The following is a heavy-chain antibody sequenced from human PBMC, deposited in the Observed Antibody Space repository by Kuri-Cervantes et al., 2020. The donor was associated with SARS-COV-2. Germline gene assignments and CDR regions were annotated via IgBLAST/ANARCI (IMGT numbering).Heavy chain of an antibody. D-gene: IGHD3-10*01. CDR1: GGSISSYY. CDR2: IYYSGST. Sequence: SETLSLTCTVSGGSISSYYWSWIRQPPGKGLEWIGYIYYSGSTNYNTSLKSRVTISVDTSKNQFSLKLSSVTAADTAVYYCARAGVGHDAFDIWGQGTMVTVSS. V-gene: IGHV4-59*01. J-gene: IGHJ3*02. CDR3: ARAGVGHDAFDI.